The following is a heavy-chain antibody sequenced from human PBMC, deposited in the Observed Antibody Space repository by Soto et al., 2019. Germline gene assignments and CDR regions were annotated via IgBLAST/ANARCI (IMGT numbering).Heavy chain of an antibody. CDR2: INHSGST. D-gene: IGHD6-19*01. J-gene: IGHJ2*01. V-gene: IGHV4-34*01. CDR1: GGSFSGYY. CDR3: ARGRRWLVPSYFDL. Sequence: ASETLSLTCAVYGGSFSGYYWSWIRQPPGKGLEWIGEINHSGSTNYNPSLKSRVTISVDTSKNQFSLKLSSVTAADTAVYYCARGRRWLVPSYFDLWGRGTLVTVSS.